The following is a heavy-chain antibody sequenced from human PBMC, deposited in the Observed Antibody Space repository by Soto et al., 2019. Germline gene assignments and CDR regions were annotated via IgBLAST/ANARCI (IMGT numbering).Heavy chain of an antibody. J-gene: IGHJ4*02. CDR1: GFTFSIYG. D-gene: IGHD1-26*01. Sequence: EVQLLESGGGLVQSGGSLRLSCAASGFTFSIYGMSWVRQAPGKGLEWVSGNSGSGDTTYYADSVKGRFTISRDNSKNTLFLQMNSLRAEDTAVYYCAKRSGGGIYYPRDYWGQGTVVTVSS. V-gene: IGHV3-23*01. CDR2: NSGSGDTT. CDR3: AKRSGGGIYYPRDY.